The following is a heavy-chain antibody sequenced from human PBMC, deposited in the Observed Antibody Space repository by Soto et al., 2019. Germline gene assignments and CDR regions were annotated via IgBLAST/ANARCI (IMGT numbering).Heavy chain of an antibody. CDR3: AQYSRNNY. J-gene: IGHJ4*02. CDR1: GVSLSGYY. D-gene: IGHD6-6*01. V-gene: IGHV4-34*01. Sequence: QVQLQQWGAGLLKPSETLSLTCAVSGVSLSGYYWSWIRQPPGKGLEWIGEINHSGSTNYNPSLKSRVTISVDTSKTQFSLKLSSVTAADTAVYYCAQYSRNNYWGQGTLVTVSS. CDR2: INHSGST.